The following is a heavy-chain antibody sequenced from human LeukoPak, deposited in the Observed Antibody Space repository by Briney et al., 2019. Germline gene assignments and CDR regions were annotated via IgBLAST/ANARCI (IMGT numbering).Heavy chain of an antibody. CDR1: GFTFSSYA. J-gene: IGHJ3*02. CDR2: LQNDGSDI. Sequence: GGSLRLSCAASGFTFSSYAMSWVRQAPDKGLEWVAFLQNDGSDIHYADSVEGRFTISRDNSKNTLYLQMNSLRPEDTAVYYCANRRGTQVLGNNIDIWGQGTLVTVSS. D-gene: IGHD1-1*01. CDR3: ANRRGTQVLGNNIDI. V-gene: IGHV3-30*02.